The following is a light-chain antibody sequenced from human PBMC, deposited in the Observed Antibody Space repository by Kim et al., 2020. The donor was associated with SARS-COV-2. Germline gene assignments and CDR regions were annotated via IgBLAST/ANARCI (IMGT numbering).Light chain of an antibody. J-gene: IGKJ2*01. CDR2: GAS. V-gene: IGKV3-20*01. CDR1: QSISSNY. CDR3: QQSATSPYT. Sequence: IVLTQSPGTLSLSPGERVTLSCRTSQSISSNYLAWYQQKPGQAPRLLIYGASSRATGIPDRFSGSGSGTDFTLTIGRLEPEDFAVYYCQQSATSPYTFGQGTKVDIK.